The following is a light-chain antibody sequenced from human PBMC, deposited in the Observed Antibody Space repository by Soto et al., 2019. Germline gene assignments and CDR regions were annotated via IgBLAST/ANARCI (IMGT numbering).Light chain of an antibody. V-gene: IGKV1-39*01. Sequence: DIQMAQSPSSLSASVGDRVTITCRASQSITNYLNWYQQKSWEVPKLLIYAASRLHSGVPSRFSGSGSGTDFTLTISRLQPEDFATYYCQHSYRTFGQGTKVEIK. CDR2: AAS. J-gene: IGKJ1*01. CDR3: QHSYRT. CDR1: QSITNY.